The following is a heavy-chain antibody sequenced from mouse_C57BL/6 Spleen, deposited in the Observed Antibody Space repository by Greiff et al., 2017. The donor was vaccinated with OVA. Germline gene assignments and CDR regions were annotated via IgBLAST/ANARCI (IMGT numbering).Heavy chain of an antibody. D-gene: IGHD3-3*01. CDR2: IWGDGST. Sequence: VQLQQSGPGLVAPSQSLSITCTVSGFSLTSYGVSWVRQPPGKGLEWLGVIWGDGSTNYHSALISRLSISKDNSKSQVFLKLNSLQTDDTAMYYCAREGALGQNWYFDVWGTGTTVTVSS. CDR3: AREGALGQNWYFDV. J-gene: IGHJ1*03. V-gene: IGHV2-3*01. CDR1: GFSLTSYG.